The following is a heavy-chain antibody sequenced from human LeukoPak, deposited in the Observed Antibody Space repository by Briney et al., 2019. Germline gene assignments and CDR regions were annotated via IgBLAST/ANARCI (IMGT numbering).Heavy chain of an antibody. D-gene: IGHD5-12*01. J-gene: IGHJ6*04. Sequence: GGSLRLSCAAPGLTFSSYWMSWLRQAPGKGLEWVANIMQDGSEKYYVDSVKGRFTISRDNAKNSLYLQMNSLRAEDTAVYYCARDGHGGYSLFGAWGKGTTVTVSS. CDR1: GLTFSSYW. CDR3: ARDGHGGYSLFGA. CDR2: IMQDGSEK. V-gene: IGHV3-7*01.